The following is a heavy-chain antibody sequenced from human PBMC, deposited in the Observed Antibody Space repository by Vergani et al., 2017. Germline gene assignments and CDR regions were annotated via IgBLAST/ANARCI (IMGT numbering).Heavy chain of an antibody. CDR2: IKQDGSEK. CDR1: GLTFSDSW. V-gene: IGHV3-7*01. J-gene: IGHJ6*04. CDR3: ARDLYHYGSGSEMDV. D-gene: IGHD3-10*01. Sequence: EVQLVESGGGLVQPGGSLRLSCVASGLTFSDSWMSWVRQAPGKGLEWVANIKQDGSEKYYVDSVKGRFTISRDNAKNSLYLQMNSLRAEDTAVYYCARDLYHYGSGSEMDVWGKGTTVIVSS.